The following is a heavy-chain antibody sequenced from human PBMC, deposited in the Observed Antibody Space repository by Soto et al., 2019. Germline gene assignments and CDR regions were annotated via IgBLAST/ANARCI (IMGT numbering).Heavy chain of an antibody. CDR1: GFTFGDYA. J-gene: IGHJ4*02. V-gene: IGHV3-49*03. Sequence: GGSLRLSCTASGFTFGDYAMSWFRQAPGKGLEWVGFIRSKAYGGTTEYAASVKGRFTISRDDSKSIAYLQMNSLKTEDTAVYYCTRDRSTTYYDSSGYYYPVSTFDYWGQGTLVTVSS. CDR3: TRDRSTTYYDSSGYYYPVSTFDY. D-gene: IGHD3-22*01. CDR2: IRSKAYGGTT.